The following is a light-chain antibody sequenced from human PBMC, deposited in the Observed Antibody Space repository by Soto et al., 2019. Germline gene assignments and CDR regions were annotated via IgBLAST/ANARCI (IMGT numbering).Light chain of an antibody. CDR3: QQYHILPT. J-gene: IGKJ1*01. V-gene: IGKV3-15*01. Sequence: KHKRATVRRFGGESRSLWSRASQSVSSNLAWYQQKPGKAPRLLIYGASTRATGIPARFSGSGSGKEFTLSIRSLQSEAFAGSYCQQYHILPTFRQGTKVDIK. CDR2: GAS. CDR1: QSVSSN.